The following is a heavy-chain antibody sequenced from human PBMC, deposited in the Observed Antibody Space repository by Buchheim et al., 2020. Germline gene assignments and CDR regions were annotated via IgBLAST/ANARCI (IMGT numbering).Heavy chain of an antibody. CDR3: VGHLSGAVGGFDR. D-gene: IGHD1-26*01. Sequence: QLQLQESGPGLVKPSETLSLMCGVSGGSISRSSDYWAWIRQAPGKGLEWIGCVYEGGYTHYYPSLKSRVVVSVDTPKNPFSLNLASLTAADTAVYYCVGHLSGAVGGFDRWGQGTL. V-gene: IGHV4-39*01. CDR1: GGSISRSSDY. CDR2: VYEGGYT. J-gene: IGHJ5*02.